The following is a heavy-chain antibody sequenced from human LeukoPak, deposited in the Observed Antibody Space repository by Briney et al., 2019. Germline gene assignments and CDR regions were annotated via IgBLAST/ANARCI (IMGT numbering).Heavy chain of an antibody. CDR3: ARGGDSGSYCNY. V-gene: IGHV3-74*01. J-gene: IGHJ4*02. CDR1: GFTFSSYW. D-gene: IGHD3-10*01. Sequence: HPGGSLRLSCAAPGFTFSSYWMHWVRHAPGKGLVWLSRINIDGSSTSYADSVKGRFAISRDNAKNTLYLQMNSLRAEDTAVYYCARGGDSGSYCNYWGQGTLVTVSS. CDR2: INIDGSST.